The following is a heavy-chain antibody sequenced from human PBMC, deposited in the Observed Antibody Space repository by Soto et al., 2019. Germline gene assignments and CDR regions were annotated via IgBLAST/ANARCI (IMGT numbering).Heavy chain of an antibody. J-gene: IGHJ4*02. CDR2: IYYSGST. Sequence: LSLTCTVSAGSISSYYWSWIRQPPGKGLEWIGYIYYSGSTNYNPSLKSRVTISVDTSQNQFSLKLSSVTAADTAVYYCARGAPTKKFDYWGQGTLVTV. D-gene: IGHD2-2*01. V-gene: IGHV4-59*01. CDR1: AGSISSYY. CDR3: ARGAPTKKFDY.